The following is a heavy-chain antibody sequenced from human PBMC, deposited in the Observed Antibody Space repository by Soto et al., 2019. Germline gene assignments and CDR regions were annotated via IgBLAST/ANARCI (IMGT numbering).Heavy chain of an antibody. Sequence: EVQLVESGGGFVQSGGSLRLSCAASEFIFSSYSMNWVRQAPGKGLEWVSYISSSSSPIYYTDSVKGRFTISRDNGKNSLYLQMNSLRDEDTAVDYCARGRYSSAFDAFDIWGQGTVVTVSS. CDR1: EFIFSSYS. CDR2: ISSSSSPI. V-gene: IGHV3-48*02. CDR3: ARGRYSSAFDAFDI. J-gene: IGHJ3*02. D-gene: IGHD6-19*01.